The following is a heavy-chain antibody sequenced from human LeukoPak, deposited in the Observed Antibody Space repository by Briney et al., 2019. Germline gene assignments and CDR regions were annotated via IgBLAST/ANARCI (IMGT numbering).Heavy chain of an antibody. CDR1: GPSISGSNYY. V-gene: IGHV4-39*01. CDR2: IHYSGST. CDR3: ARQDIDIVATRTFDY. J-gene: IGHJ4*02. Sequence: SSETLSLTCTVSGPSISGSNYYWDWIRHPPGKGLEWVGSIHYSGSTNYNPSPKSRVTISVDTSKNQFSLNLRSVTAADTAVYYCARQDIDIVATRTFDYWGQEVLVTVSS. D-gene: IGHD5-12*01.